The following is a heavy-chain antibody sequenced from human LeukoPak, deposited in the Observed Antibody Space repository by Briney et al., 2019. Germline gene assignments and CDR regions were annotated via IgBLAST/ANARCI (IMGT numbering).Heavy chain of an antibody. Sequence: PGGSLRLSSTASGLTLGGHDMHWVRQTTGDGLEWVAAVSAGHHAFYAGSVRGRFTVSREDAKNSLFLQMNSLRAGDTAIYYCVREARGYHYAYFDYWGRGSLVTVSS. D-gene: IGHD5-18*01. CDR3: VREARGYHYAYFDY. CDR2: VSAGHHA. V-gene: IGHV3-13*01. J-gene: IGHJ4*02. CDR1: GLTLGGHD.